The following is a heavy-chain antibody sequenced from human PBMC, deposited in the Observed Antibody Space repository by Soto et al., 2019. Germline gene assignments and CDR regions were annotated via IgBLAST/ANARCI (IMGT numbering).Heavy chain of an antibody. CDR1: GGSISSSSYY. CDR2: IYYSGST. V-gene: IGHV4-39*01. Sequence: QLQLQESGPGLVKPSETLSLTCTVSGGSISSSSYYWGWIRQPPGKGLEWIGSIYYSGSTYYNPSLKSRVTISVDTSKNQFSLKLSSVTAADTAVYYCARRGAVAAAIWGYWGQGTLVTVSS. D-gene: IGHD6-13*01. CDR3: ARRGAVAAAIWGY. J-gene: IGHJ4*02.